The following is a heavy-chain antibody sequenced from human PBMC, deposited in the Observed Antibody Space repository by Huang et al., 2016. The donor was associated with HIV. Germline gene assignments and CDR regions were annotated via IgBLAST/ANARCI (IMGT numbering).Heavy chain of an antibody. V-gene: IGHV3-30*02. CDR1: GFDFRSHD. CDR2: IGYGGNNK. Sequence: QLQLVESGGGVVQPGGYLRRSCVASGFDFRSHDMHWVRQAPGKWLEWITCIGYGGNNKQDGDSVTGRFTISRDNSKNTLYLQMNSLRPEDTAVYYCAKEEAGRFGAFDIWGQGTMVTVSS. J-gene: IGHJ3*02. D-gene: IGHD3-10*01. CDR3: AKEEAGRFGAFDI.